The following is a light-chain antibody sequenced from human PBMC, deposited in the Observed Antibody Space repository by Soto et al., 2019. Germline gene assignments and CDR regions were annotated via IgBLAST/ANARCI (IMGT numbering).Light chain of an antibody. CDR3: MQSVQLPMYT. V-gene: IGKV2D-29*01. CDR2: EVS. CDR1: QSLLYSDGKTY. J-gene: IGKJ2*01. Sequence: VMTQTPLSLSVTPGEPASISCKSSQSLLYSDGKTYLHWYLQKLGQPPQLLMYEVSNRFSGVPDRFTGSGSGTDFTLKISRMEAEDVGVYYCMQSVQLPMYTFGQGTRLEIK.